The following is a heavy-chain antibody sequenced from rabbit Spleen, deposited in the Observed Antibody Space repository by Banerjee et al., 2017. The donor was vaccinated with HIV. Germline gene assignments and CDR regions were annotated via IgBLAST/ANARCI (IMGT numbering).Heavy chain of an antibody. Sequence: QEQLVESGGGLVQPEGSLTLTCTASGFSFSNTYWICWVRQAPGKGLEWIGCSNTGSRGTTYYASWARGRFTISKTSSTTVTLQMTSLTAADTATYFCVSVSGDDYWGLWGQGTLVTVS. J-gene: IGHJ4*01. V-gene: IGHV1S45*01. CDR2: SNTGSRGTT. CDR1: GFSFSNTYW. D-gene: IGHD2-1*01. CDR3: VSVSGDDYWGL.